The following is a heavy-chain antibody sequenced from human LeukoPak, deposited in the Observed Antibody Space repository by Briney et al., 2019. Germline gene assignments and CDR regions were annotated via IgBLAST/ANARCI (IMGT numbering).Heavy chain of an antibody. CDR3: ARVDGYHYYMDV. J-gene: IGHJ6*03. CDR2: IYYSGST. CDR1: GGSISSGDYY. V-gene: IGHV4-30-4*08. D-gene: IGHD2-2*03. Sequence: SETLSLTCTVSGGSISSGDYYWSWIRQPPGKGLEWIGYIYYSGSTYYNPSLKSRVTISVDTSKNQFSLKLSSVTAADTAVYYCARVDGYHYYMDVWGKGTTVAVSS.